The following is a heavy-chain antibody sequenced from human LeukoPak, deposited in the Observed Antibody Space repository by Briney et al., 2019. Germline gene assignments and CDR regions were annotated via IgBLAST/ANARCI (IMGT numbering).Heavy chain of an antibody. Sequence: SETLSLTCTVSGGSISSYYWSWIRQPPGKGLEWIGYIYYRGSTNYNPSLKSRVTISVDTSKNQFSLKLSSVTAADTAVYYCARHRTAGTRVGYYYYYMDVWGKGTTVTISS. D-gene: IGHD6-13*01. J-gene: IGHJ6*03. CDR2: IYYRGST. CDR3: ARHRTAGTRVGYYYYYMDV. CDR1: GGSISSYY. V-gene: IGHV4-59*08.